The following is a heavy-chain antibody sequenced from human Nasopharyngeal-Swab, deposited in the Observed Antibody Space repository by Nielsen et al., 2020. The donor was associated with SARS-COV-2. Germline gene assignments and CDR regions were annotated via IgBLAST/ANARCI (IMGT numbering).Heavy chain of an antibody. J-gene: IGHJ6*02. Sequence: SETLSLTCTVSGGSISSSYWTWIRQPPGKGLEWIGSVYYSGSTYYSPSLKSRVSISADTSKNQFSLKLNSVTAADTAVYYCARDSADYQYYGMDVWGRGTAVAVSS. CDR2: VYYSGST. CDR3: ARDSADYQYYGMDV. V-gene: IGHV4-59*12. CDR1: GGSISSSY.